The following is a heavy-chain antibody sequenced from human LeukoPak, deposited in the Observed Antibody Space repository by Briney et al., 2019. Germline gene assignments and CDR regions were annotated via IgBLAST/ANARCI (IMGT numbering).Heavy chain of an antibody. Sequence: GGSLRLSCAASGFTVNSNYMNRVRQAPGKGLEWVSVVYSDDTTYYADSVKGRFTISRDNSKNTLYLQMNNLRAEDTAVYYCARGGGYYAIDYWGQGTLVTVSS. D-gene: IGHD1-26*01. CDR3: ARGGGYYAIDY. CDR2: VYSDDTT. CDR1: GFTVNSNY. J-gene: IGHJ4*02. V-gene: IGHV3-53*01.